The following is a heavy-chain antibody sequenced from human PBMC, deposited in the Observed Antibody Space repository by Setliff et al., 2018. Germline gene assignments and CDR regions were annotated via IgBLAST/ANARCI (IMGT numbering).Heavy chain of an antibody. CDR1: GGTFRNYG. V-gene: IGHV1-46*04. CDR3: ATFRGYTYGYDC. Sequence: ASVKVSCKASGGTFRNYGISWVRQAPGQGLEWMGIINPRAGTTSYAQKLQGRVTMTTDASTNTAYMELRSLGSDDTADYYCATFRGYTYGYDCWGQGTLVTVSS. D-gene: IGHD5-18*01. J-gene: IGHJ4*02. CDR2: INPRAGTT.